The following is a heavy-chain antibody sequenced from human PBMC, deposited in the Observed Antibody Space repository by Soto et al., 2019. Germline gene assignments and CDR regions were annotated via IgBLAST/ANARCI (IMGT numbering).Heavy chain of an antibody. Sequence: GASVKVSCKASGYTFTSYGISWVRQAPGQGLEWMGWISAYNGNTNYAQKLQDRVTMTTDTSTSTAYMELRSLRSDDTAVYYCARAGYYDSSGYPIDYWGQGTLVTVSS. J-gene: IGHJ4*02. V-gene: IGHV1-18*01. CDR3: ARAGYYDSSGYPIDY. CDR1: GYTFTSYG. D-gene: IGHD3-22*01. CDR2: ISAYNGNT.